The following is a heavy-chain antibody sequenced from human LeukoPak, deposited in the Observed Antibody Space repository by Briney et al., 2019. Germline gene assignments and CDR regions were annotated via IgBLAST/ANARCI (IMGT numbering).Heavy chain of an antibody. D-gene: IGHD1-26*01. J-gene: IGHJ4*02. CDR3: ARERGTYYSIDY. CDR1: GYSFIDYY. CDR2: ISPNSGGT. Sequence: GASVKVSCKASGYSFIDYYLYGVRQAPGQGLEWMGRISPNSGGTNYAQKFQGRVTMTRDTSTSTIFMELSGLKVDDTAVYFCARERGTYYSIDYWGQGTLVTVSS. V-gene: IGHV1-2*06.